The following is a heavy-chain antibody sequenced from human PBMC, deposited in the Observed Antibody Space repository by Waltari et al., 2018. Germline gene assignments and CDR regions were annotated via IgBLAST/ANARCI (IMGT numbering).Heavy chain of an antibody. CDR2: IWYDGTKA. CDR1: GFSVRNYG. J-gene: IGHJ4*02. D-gene: IGHD3-10*01. V-gene: IGHV3-33*07. Sequence: QVHLVESGGSVVQPGTSLRLSCAASGFSVRNYGMFWVRQSLGRGLEWVALIWYDGTKANYEDSVKGRFTISKDNSKNTLFLQMNSLRDGDTAVYFCARDLSFGSLDYGGQGTLVTVSS. CDR3: ARDLSFGSLDY.